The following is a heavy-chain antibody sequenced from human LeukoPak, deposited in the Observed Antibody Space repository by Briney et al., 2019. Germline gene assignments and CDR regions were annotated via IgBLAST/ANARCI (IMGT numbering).Heavy chain of an antibody. CDR2: ISYDGSNK. Sequence: GGSLRLSRAASGFTFSSYAMHWVRQAPGKGLEWVAVISYDGSNKYYADSVKGRFTISRDNSKNTLYLQMHSLRAEDTAVYYCARDRGYSSSWPDYWGQGTLVTVSS. V-gene: IGHV3-30*01. D-gene: IGHD6-13*01. CDR3: ARDRGYSSSWPDY. CDR1: GFTFSSYA. J-gene: IGHJ4*02.